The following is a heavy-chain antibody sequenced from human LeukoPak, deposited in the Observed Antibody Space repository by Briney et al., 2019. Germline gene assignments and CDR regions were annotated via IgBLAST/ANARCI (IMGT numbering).Heavy chain of an antibody. J-gene: IGHJ4*02. Sequence: ASVKVSCKASGYTFTSYGISWVRQAPGQGLEWMGWISAYNGNTNYAQKLQGRVTMTTDTSTSTVYMELRSLRSDDTAVYYCAREGIAVAGPGYYFDYWGQGTLVTVSS. CDR3: AREGIAVAGPGYYFDY. V-gene: IGHV1-18*04. CDR2: ISAYNGNT. D-gene: IGHD6-19*01. CDR1: GYTFTSYG.